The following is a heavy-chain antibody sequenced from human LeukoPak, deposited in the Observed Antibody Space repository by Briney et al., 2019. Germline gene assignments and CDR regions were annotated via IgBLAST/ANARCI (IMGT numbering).Heavy chain of an antibody. J-gene: IGHJ6*03. CDR3: ARGLVGATYYYYYMDV. CDR2: IYYSVST. D-gene: IGHD1-26*01. CDR1: GGSISSYY. V-gene: IGHV4-59*01. Sequence: PSETLSLTCTVSGGSISSYYWSWIRQPPGKGLEWIGYIYYSVSTNYNPSLKSRVTISVDTSKNQFSLKLSSVTAADTAVYYCARGLVGATYYYYYMDVWGKGTTVTVSS.